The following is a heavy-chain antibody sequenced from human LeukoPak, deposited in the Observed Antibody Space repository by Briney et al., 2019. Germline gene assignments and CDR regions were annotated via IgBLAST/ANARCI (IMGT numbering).Heavy chain of an antibody. Sequence: SETLSLTCTVSGGSISGYHWSWIRQPPGKGLEWIGEINHSGSTNYNPSLKSRVTISVDTSKNQFSLKLSSVTAADTAVYYCARGITIFGVVTPRYYGMDVWGQGTTVTVSS. CDR1: GGSISGYH. CDR3: ARGITIFGVVTPRYYGMDV. CDR2: INHSGST. V-gene: IGHV4-34*01. D-gene: IGHD3-3*01. J-gene: IGHJ6*02.